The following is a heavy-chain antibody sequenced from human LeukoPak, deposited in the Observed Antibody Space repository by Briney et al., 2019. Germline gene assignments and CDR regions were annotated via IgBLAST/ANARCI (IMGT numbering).Heavy chain of an antibody. CDR1: GYTFTSYY. Sequence: ASVKVSCKASGYTFTSYYMHWVRQAPGQGLEWMGIINPSGGSTSYAQKFQGRVTMTRDTSTSTVYMELSSLRSEDTAVYYCARDLSRGDILAAFSLPLDYWGQGTLVTVSS. D-gene: IGHD3-9*01. CDR3: ARDLSRGDILAAFSLPLDY. CDR2: INPSGGST. V-gene: IGHV1-46*01. J-gene: IGHJ4*02.